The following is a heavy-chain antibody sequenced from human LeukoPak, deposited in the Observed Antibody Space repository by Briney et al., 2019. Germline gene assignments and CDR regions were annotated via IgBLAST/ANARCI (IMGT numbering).Heavy chain of an antibody. D-gene: IGHD1-20*01. CDR3: AKERRGYNWNDRPPIY. Sequence: PGGSLRLSCAASGFTFSSYAMHWVRQAPGKGLEWVAVISYDGSNKYYADSVKGRFTISRDNSKNTLYLQMNSLRAEDTAVYYCAKERRGYNWNDRPPIYWGQGILVTVSS. V-gene: IGHV3-30-3*01. CDR2: ISYDGSNK. J-gene: IGHJ4*02. CDR1: GFTFSSYA.